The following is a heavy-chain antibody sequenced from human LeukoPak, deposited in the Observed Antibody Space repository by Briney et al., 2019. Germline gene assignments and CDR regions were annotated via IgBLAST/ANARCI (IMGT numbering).Heavy chain of an antibody. V-gene: IGHV4-34*01. CDR3: ARRGGYSYGYVVAFDI. CDR2: INHSGST. Sequence: SETLSLTCAVYGGSFSGYYWSWIRQPPGKGLEWLGEINHSGSTNYNPSLKSRVTISVDTSKNQFSLKLSSVTAADTAVYYCARRGGYSYGYVVAFDIWGQGAMVTVSS. CDR1: GGSFSGYY. D-gene: IGHD5-18*01. J-gene: IGHJ3*02.